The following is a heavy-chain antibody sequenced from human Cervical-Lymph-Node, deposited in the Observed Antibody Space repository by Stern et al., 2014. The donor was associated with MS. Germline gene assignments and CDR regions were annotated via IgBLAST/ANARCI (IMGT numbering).Heavy chain of an antibody. Sequence: QVQLQVSGPGLVKPSETLSLTCIVSVGSIRDYYWSWIRQPPGRGLGWIGYVVYSGTTNYTPSLMSRGTISVDTSQNQFSLRLISVTAADTAVYYCARKLNRGSYYDVFDIWGQGTMVTVSS. V-gene: IGHV4-59*12. CDR1: VGSIRDYY. CDR2: VVYSGTT. J-gene: IGHJ3*02. CDR3: ARKLNRGSYYDVFDI. D-gene: IGHD1-26*01.